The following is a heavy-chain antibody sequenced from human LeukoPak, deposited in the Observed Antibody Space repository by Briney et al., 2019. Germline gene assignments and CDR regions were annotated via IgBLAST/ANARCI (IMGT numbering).Heavy chain of an antibody. V-gene: IGHV3-7*01. CDR3: ARDGSTILRDLNWFDP. CDR2: INQDGSQK. D-gene: IGHD5/OR15-5a*01. J-gene: IGHJ5*02. CDR1: GFTFSSHW. Sequence: GGSLRLSCAGAGFTFSSHWIGWVRQAPGKWLEWVAHINQDGSQKYYVDSVEGRFAISRDNAKNSLYLHMNSLRAEDTAVSYCARDGSTILRDLNWFDPWGQGTLVTVSS.